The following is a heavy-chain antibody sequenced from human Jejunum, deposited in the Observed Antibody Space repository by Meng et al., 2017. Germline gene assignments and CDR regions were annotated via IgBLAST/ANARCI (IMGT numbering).Heavy chain of an antibody. CDR2: IYGGGGT. Sequence: GESGGGVVQPGGSLKRACEGSGFSGRNTRMAWVRQAPGKGLEWVSVIYGGGGTAYADSVQGRFIISRDISKNTMSLQMNNLRVNDSAIYYCTSAEYHWGQGTLVTVSS. V-gene: IGHV3-66*01. CDR3: TSAEYH. CDR1: GFSGRNTR. J-gene: IGHJ5*02.